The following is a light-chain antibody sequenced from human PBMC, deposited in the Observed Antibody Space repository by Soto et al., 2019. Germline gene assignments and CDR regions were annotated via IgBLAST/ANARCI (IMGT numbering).Light chain of an antibody. V-gene: IGKV3-20*01. Sequence: EPVLTQSPGTRSLSPGERATLSCRTSQSVSASQLAWYQQKPGQAPRLLIYGISKRAAGIPDRFTGSGSGTDFTLTIDGLEPEDFAVYYCQQYTQSLWTFGQGTKVDIK. CDR2: GIS. CDR1: QSVSASQ. J-gene: IGKJ1*01. CDR3: QQYTQSLWT.